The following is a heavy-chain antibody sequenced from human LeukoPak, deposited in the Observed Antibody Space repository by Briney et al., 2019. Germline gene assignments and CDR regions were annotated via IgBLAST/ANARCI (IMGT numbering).Heavy chain of an antibody. CDR2: ISSSSSYI. D-gene: IGHD2-2*01. CDR1: GFTFSSHS. J-gene: IGHJ3*01. V-gene: IGHV3-21*04. CDR3: AKAQTVVADATRWQVGAFDL. Sequence: GGSLRLSCAASGFTFSSHSMNWVRQAPGKGLEWVSSISSSSSYIYYADSVKGRFTISRDNAKSTLYLQENSLRAEDTAVYYCAKAQTVVADATRWQVGAFDLWGQGTVVTVSA.